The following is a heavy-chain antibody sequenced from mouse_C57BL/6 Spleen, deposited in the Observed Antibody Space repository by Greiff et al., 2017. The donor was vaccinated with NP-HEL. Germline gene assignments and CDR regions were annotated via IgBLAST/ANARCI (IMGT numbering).Heavy chain of an antibody. D-gene: IGHD2-12*01. J-gene: IGHJ4*01. V-gene: IGHV10-1*01. CDR3: VRDYSYYYAMDY. Sequence: EVMLVESGGGLVQPKGSLKLSCAASGFSFNTYAMNWVRQAPGKGLEWVARIRSKSNNYATYYADSVKDRFTISRDDSESMLYLQMNNLKTEDTAMYYCVRDYSYYYAMDYWGQRTSVTVSS. CDR2: IRSKSNNYAT. CDR1: GFSFNTYA.